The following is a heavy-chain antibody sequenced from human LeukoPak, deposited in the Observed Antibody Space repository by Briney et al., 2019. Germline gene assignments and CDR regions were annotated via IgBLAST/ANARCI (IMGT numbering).Heavy chain of an antibody. Sequence: GGSLRLSCAASGFTFSSYAMHWVRQAPGKGLEWVAVISYDGSNKYYADSVKGRFTISRDNSKNTLYLQMSSLIAEDTAVYYCARGQQQLYAFDIWGQGTMVTVSS. V-gene: IGHV3-30-3*01. J-gene: IGHJ3*02. CDR3: ARGQQQLYAFDI. CDR2: ISYDGSNK. D-gene: IGHD6-13*01. CDR1: GFTFSSYA.